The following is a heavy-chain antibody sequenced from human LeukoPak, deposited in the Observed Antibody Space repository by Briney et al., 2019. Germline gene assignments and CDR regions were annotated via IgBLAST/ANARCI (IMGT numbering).Heavy chain of an antibody. V-gene: IGHV4-30-4*01. CDR1: GGSISSGDYY. J-gene: IGHJ4*02. CDR2: IYYSGST. Sequence: PSETLPLTCTVSGGSISSGDYYWSWIRQPPGKGLEWIGYIYYSGSTYYNPSLKSRVTISVDTSKNQFSLKLSSVTAADTAVYYCARGYYYGSGSLGPPGYWGQGTLVTVSS. D-gene: IGHD3-10*01. CDR3: ARGYYYGSGSLGPPGY.